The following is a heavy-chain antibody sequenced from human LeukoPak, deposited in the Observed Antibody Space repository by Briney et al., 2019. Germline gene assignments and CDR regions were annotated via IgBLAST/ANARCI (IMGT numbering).Heavy chain of an antibody. J-gene: IGHJ5*02. D-gene: IGHD2-2*01. CDR1: GGTFSSYA. Sequence: SVKVSCKASGGTFSSYAISWVRQAPGQGLEWMGRIIPIFGIANYAQKFQGRVTITADKSTGTAYMELSSLRSEDTAVYYCARVTRLVVPAASPRFGFDPWGQGTLVTVSS. CDR3: ARVTRLVVPAASPRFGFDP. V-gene: IGHV1-69*04. CDR2: IIPIFGIA.